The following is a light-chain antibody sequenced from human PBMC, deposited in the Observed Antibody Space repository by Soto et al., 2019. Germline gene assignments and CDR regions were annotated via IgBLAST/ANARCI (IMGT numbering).Light chain of an antibody. CDR3: QQYNSYWT. CDR1: QSISSW. CDR2: KAS. J-gene: IGKJ1*01. Sequence: DIQMTQSPSTLSASVGDIVTITCRASQSISSWLAWYQQKPGKAPKLLIYKASSLESGVPSRFGGSGSGTEFTLTISSLQPDDFATYYCQQYNSYWTFGQGTKVDIK. V-gene: IGKV1-5*03.